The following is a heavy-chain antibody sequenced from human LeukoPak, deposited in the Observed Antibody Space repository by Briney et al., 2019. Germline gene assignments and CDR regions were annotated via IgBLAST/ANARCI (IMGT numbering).Heavy chain of an antibody. CDR2: INHSGST. D-gene: IGHD3-10*01. J-gene: IGHJ4*02. CDR3: TRVLWFRSKMYYFDY. CDR1: GGSFSGYY. Sequence: SETLSLTCAVYGGSFSGYYWSWIRQPPGKGLEWTGEINHSGSTNYNPALKSRVTISVDTSKNQFSLKLSSVTDADTAVYYCTRVLWFRSKMYYFDYWGQGNLVTVSS. V-gene: IGHV4-34*01.